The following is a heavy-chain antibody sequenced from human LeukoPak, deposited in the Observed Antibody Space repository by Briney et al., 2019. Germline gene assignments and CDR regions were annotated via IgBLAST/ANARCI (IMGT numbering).Heavy chain of an antibody. D-gene: IGHD6-13*01. CDR3: AEEAAAAIDY. V-gene: IGHV4-31*03. Sequence: PSETLSLTCTVSGGSISSGGYYWSWIRQPPRKGLEWIGYIYYSGSTYYHPSLKSRVPISVDTSKNQFSLKLSSVTAADTAVYYCAEEAAAAIDYWGQGTLVTVSS. CDR1: GGSISSGGYY. J-gene: IGHJ4*02. CDR2: IYYSGST.